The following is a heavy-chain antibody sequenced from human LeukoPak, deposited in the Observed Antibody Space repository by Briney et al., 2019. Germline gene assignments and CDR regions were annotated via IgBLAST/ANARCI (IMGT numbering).Heavy chain of an antibody. Sequence: GSLRLSCAASGFTFSSYSMNWVRQAPGKGLEWVSYISSSSSTIYYADSVKGRFTISRDNAKNSLYLQMNSLRDEDTAVYYCAREGSGYINDAFDIWGQGTMVTVSS. J-gene: IGHJ3*02. D-gene: IGHD3-22*01. CDR3: AREGSGYINDAFDI. V-gene: IGHV3-48*02. CDR1: GFTFSSYS. CDR2: ISSSSSTI.